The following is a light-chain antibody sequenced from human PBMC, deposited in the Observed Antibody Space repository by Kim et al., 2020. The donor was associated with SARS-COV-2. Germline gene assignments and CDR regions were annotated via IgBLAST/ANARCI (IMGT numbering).Light chain of an antibody. J-gene: IGKJ2*01. CDR2: GAS. CDR1: QSVSSNY. CDR3: QQYSTSPPYT. V-gene: IGKV3-20*01. Sequence: PGERATLACRASQSVSSNYLSWYQHKPGQAPRLLIYGASSRATGIPDRFSGSGSGTDFTLSISRLGPEDAAVDYCQQYSTSPPYTFGQGTKVEIK.